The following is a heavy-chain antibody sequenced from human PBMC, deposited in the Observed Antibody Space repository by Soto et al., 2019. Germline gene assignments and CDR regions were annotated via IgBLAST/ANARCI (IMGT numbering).Heavy chain of an antibody. D-gene: IGHD3-3*01. J-gene: IGHJ6*02. CDR1: GFTFSSYA. Sequence: GGSLRLSCAASGFTFSSYAMSWVRQAPGKGLEWVSAISGSGGSTYYADSVNCRFTISRDNXKNTLYLQMNSLRADDTAVYYCAKALDYYDFWSGYPPGYYYGMDVWGQGTTVTVSS. V-gene: IGHV3-23*01. CDR3: AKALDYYDFWSGYPPGYYYGMDV. CDR2: ISGSGGST.